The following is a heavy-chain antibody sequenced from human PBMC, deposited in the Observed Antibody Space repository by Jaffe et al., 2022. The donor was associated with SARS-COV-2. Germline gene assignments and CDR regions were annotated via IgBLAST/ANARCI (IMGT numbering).Heavy chain of an antibody. V-gene: IGHV3-23*04. D-gene: IGHD2-2*01. Sequence: EVQLVESGGGLVQPGGSLRLSCAASGFTFSSYAMSWVRQAPGKGLEWVSAISGSGGSTYYADSVKGRFTISRDNSKNTLYLQMNSLRAEDTAVYYCAKEGYCSSTSCLQPFDYWGQGTLVTVSS. CDR3: AKEGYCSSTSCLQPFDY. CDR1: GFTFSSYA. CDR2: ISGSGGST. J-gene: IGHJ4*02.